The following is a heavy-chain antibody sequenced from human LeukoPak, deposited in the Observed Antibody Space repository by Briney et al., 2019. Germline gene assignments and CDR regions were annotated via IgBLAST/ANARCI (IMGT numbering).Heavy chain of an antibody. V-gene: IGHV3-23*01. CDR3: ATDQGMTYFDY. D-gene: IGHD2-21*02. CDR1: GFTFSDSA. J-gene: IGHJ4*02. Sequence: GGSLRLSCAASGFTFSDSAVSWVRQAPGRGLEWVSSISGNSLSIYYADSVKGRFTVSRDNFKRTLSLQMNSLRAKDTALYYCATDQGMTYFDYWGQGTLVTVSS. CDR2: ISGNSLSI.